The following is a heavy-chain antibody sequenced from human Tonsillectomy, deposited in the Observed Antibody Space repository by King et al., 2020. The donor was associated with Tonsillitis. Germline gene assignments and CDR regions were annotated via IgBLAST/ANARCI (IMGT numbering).Heavy chain of an antibody. J-gene: IGHJ4*02. CDR2: IANDGSNI. D-gene: IGHD5-12*01. CDR3: AKAKCGTSGYDYLFDY. V-gene: IGHV3-30*18. CDR1: GFTFSSYG. Sequence: VQLVESGGGVVQPGRSLRLSCAASGFTFSSYGMHWVRQAPGKGLEWVAVIANDGSNIHYADSVKGRFTISRDNSKNTLYLQMNSLRAEDTAVYYCAKAKCGTSGYDYLFDYWGQGTLVTVSS.